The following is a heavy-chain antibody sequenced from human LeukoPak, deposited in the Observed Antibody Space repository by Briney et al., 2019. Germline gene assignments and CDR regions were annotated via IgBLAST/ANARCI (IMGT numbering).Heavy chain of an antibody. D-gene: IGHD1-26*01. Sequence: GGSLRLSCAASGFTYGNYLMHWVRQAPGKGLVWVSRISPDGRSTNYADFVRGRFTVSRDNAMNTVYLQMNSLRTEDTAVYYCVRGASGGHYVIDYWGQGTLVTVSS. CDR1: GFTYGNYL. CDR3: VRGASGGHYVIDY. V-gene: IGHV3-74*01. CDR2: ISPDGRST. J-gene: IGHJ4*02.